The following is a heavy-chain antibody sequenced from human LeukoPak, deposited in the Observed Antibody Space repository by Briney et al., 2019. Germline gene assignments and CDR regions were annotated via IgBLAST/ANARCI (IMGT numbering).Heavy chain of an antibody. V-gene: IGHV3-30*03. Sequence: GGSLRLSCAASGFTVSSNYMSWVRQAPGKGLEWVAVISYDGTNMYYADSVKGRFTISRDNSKNTLYLQMNSLRAEDTAVYYCARDQGSSGVWGKGTTVTVSS. D-gene: IGHD6-6*01. CDR3: ARDQGSSGV. J-gene: IGHJ6*04. CDR1: GFTVSSNY. CDR2: ISYDGTNM.